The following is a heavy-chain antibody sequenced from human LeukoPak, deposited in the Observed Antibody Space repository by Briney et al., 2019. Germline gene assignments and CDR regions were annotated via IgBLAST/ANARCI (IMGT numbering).Heavy chain of an antibody. J-gene: IGHJ5*02. D-gene: IGHD3-3*01. CDR2: ISGSGGST. CDR3: AKDTQLLRFLEWLLEGFDP. CDR1: GFTFSSYA. Sequence: GGFLRLSCAASGFTFSSYAMTWVRQAPGKGLEWVSAISGSGGSTYYADSVKGRFTISRDNSKSTLYLQMNSLRAEDTAVYYCAKDTQLLRFLEWLLEGFDPWGQGTLVTVSS. V-gene: IGHV3-23*01.